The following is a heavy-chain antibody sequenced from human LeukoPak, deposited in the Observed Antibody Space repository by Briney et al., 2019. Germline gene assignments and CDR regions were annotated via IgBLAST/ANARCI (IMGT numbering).Heavy chain of an antibody. CDR1: GGSFSGYY. J-gene: IGHJ4*02. V-gene: IGHV4-34*01. D-gene: IGHD6-13*01. Sequence: SETLSLTCAVYGGSFSGYYWSWIRQPPGKGLEWIGEINHSGSTNYNPSLKSRVTISVDTSKNQFSLKLSSVTAADTAVYYCAREAAAAGVDYWGQGTLVTVSS. CDR2: INHSGST. CDR3: AREAAAAGVDY.